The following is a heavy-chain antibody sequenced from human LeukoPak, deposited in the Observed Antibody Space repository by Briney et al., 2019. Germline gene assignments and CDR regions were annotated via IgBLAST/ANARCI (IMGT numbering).Heavy chain of an antibody. CDR1: GGSFSNFY. J-gene: IGHJ5*02. D-gene: IGHD1-14*01. CDR3: AGGTGGTKTGYKRCIRIDP. CDR2: INHSGST. Sequence: SGTLSLTCGVYGGSFSNFYWTWIRQPPGQGLEWIGEINHSGSTNYNSSLKSRVTISEDTSKNQFSLKLTSVTVADTAVYYCAGGTGGTKTGYKRCIRIDPWGQGTLVIVSS. V-gene: IGHV4-34*01.